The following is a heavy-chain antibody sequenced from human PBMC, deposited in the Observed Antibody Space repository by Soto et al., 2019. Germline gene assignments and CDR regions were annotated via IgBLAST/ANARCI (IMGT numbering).Heavy chain of an antibody. D-gene: IGHD3-22*01. V-gene: IGHV3-23*01. CDR3: AKDPFDSSGYYHDY. Sequence: EVQLLESGGGLVQPGGSLRLSCAASGFTFSSYAMSWVRQAPGKGLEWVSAISGSGGSTYSADSVKGRFTISRDNSQNTLYLQMNSLRAEDTAVYYCAKDPFDSSGYYHDYWGQGTLVTVSS. CDR2: ISGSGGST. CDR1: GFTFSSYA. J-gene: IGHJ4*02.